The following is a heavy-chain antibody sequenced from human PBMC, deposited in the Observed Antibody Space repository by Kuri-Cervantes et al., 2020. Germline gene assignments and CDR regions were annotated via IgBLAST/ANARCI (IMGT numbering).Heavy chain of an antibody. J-gene: IGHJ5*02. CDR3: ARWFGGRSHGFDP. CDR2: IGGYSTNT. V-gene: IGHV1-18*01. CDR1: GYIFSDYG. D-gene: IGHD3-10*01. Sequence: ASVKVSCKASGYIFSDYGISWVRQAPGQGLQWMGWIGGYSTNTQYAEKLQGRVTMTTDTSTNTAYMELRGLRSDDTAVYYCARWFGGRSHGFDPWGQGTLVTVSS.